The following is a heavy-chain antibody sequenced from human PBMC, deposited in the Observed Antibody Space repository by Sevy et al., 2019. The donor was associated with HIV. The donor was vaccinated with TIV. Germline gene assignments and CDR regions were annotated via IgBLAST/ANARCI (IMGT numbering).Heavy chain of an antibody. J-gene: IGHJ1*01. Sequence: GGSLRLSCAASGFTFSTYSMNWVRQAPGKGLEWVSYISSSSSTIYYADSVKGRFTISRDNSKNYLYLQMNSLRAEDTAVYCCALERLSSNVAEYFQNWGQGTLVTVSS. CDR3: ALERLSSNVAEYFQN. V-gene: IGHV3-48*04. CDR2: ISSSSSTI. D-gene: IGHD1-1*01. CDR1: GFTFSTYS.